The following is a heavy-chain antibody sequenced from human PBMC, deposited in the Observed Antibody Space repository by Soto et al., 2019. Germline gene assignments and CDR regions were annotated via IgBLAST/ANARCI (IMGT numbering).Heavy chain of an antibody. Sequence: QVQLVQSGAEVKKPGDSVKVSCKASGYTFTNYGINWVRQAPGQGLEWLGGVSAYNGDRRYAQRAQDRVIMTTDISTTTAYVELRSLRSDDTAVYYCPRGTSIPSSGDYCGQGTMVTVSS. V-gene: IGHV1-18*01. D-gene: IGHD2-2*02. CDR3: PRGTSIPSSGDY. CDR1: GYTFTNYG. J-gene: IGHJ4*01. CDR2: VSAYNGDR.